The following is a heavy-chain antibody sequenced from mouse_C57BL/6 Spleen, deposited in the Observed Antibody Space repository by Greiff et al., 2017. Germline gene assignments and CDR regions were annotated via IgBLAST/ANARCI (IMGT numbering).Heavy chain of an antibody. V-gene: IGHV7-3*01. CDR3: ARYKGYSNCDWYFDV. J-gene: IGHJ1*03. CDR1: GFTFTDYY. CDR2: IRNKANGYTT. Sequence: EVKLVESGGGLVQPGGSLSLSCAASGFTFTDYYMSWVRQPPGKALEWLGFIRNKANGYTTEYSASVKGRFTISRDNSQSILYLQMNAMIAEDSATYYCARYKGYSNCDWYFDVWGTGTTVTVSS. D-gene: IGHD2-5*01.